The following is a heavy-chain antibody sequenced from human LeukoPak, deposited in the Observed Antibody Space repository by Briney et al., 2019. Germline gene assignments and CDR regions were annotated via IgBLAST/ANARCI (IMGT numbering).Heavy chain of an antibody. CDR1: GGSVSSGSYY. J-gene: IGHJ5*02. V-gene: IGHV4-61*01. CDR3: ARGFGDWGLSWFDP. CDR2: IYYSGSA. Sequence: SETLSLTCTVSGGSVSSGSYYWSRIRQPPGKGLEWIGYIYYSGSAKYNPSLKSRVTISVDTSKNQFSLKLASVTAADTAVYYCARGFGDWGLSWFDPWGQGTLVTVSS. D-gene: IGHD3-10*01.